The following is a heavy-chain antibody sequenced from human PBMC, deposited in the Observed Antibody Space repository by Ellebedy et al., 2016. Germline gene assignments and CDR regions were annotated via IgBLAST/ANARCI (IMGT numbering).Heavy chain of an antibody. Sequence: HTGGSLRLSCTASGFSVSRSYMNWVRQAPGKGLVWVSSIRGDGRDTAYADSMKGRFTISRDNAKNTLYLQMNSLRAEDRGVFYCAREKSAFDIWGQGTMVTVSS. CDR1: GFSVSRSY. CDR3: AREKSAFDI. CDR2: IRGDGRDT. V-gene: IGHV3-74*01. J-gene: IGHJ3*02.